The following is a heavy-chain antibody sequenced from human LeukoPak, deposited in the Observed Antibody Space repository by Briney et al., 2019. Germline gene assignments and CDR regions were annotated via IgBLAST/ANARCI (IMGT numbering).Heavy chain of an antibody. CDR3: VRVKGSYFDY. CDR2: NSSSGSAI. J-gene: IGHJ4*02. Sequence: GGSLRLSCAASGFPLSSYSINWVRQAPGKGLEWVSYNSSSGSAIYYVDSVKGRFTVSRDNAKNSLFLQTNSPRAEDTAVYYCVRVKGSYFDYWGQGALVTVSS. CDR1: GFPLSSYS. D-gene: IGHD2-15*01. V-gene: IGHV3-48*01.